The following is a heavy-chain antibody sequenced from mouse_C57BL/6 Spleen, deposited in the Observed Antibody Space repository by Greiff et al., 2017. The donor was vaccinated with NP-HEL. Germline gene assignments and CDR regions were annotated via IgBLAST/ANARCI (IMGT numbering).Heavy chain of an antibody. J-gene: IGHJ4*01. CDR2: ISSGSSTI. Sequence: EVQGVESGGGLVKPGGSLKLSCAASGFTFSDYGMHWVRQAPEKGLEWVAYISSGSSTIYYADTVKGRFTISRDNAKNTLFLQMTSLMSEDTAMYYCASYYGSSDYAMDYWGQGTSVTVSS. D-gene: IGHD1-1*01. CDR1: GFTFSDYG. V-gene: IGHV5-17*01. CDR3: ASYYGSSDYAMDY.